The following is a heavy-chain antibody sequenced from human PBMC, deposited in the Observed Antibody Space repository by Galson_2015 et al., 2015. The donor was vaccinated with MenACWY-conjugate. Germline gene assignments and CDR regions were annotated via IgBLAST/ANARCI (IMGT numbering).Heavy chain of an antibody. CDR3: ARGGPRGGSCYSLSCTNGIFDY. CDR1: GGTFSSYA. J-gene: IGHJ4*02. D-gene: IGHD2-15*01. V-gene: IGHV1-69*13. Sequence: SVKVSCKASGGTFSSYAISWVRQAPGQGLEWMGGIIPIFGTANYAQKFQGRVTITADESTSTAYMELSSLRSEDTAVYYCARGGPRGGSCYSLSCTNGIFDYWGQGTLVTVSS. CDR2: IIPIFGTA.